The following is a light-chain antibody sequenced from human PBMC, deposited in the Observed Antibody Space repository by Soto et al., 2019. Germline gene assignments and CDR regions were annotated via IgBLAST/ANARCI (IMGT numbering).Light chain of an antibody. CDR2: EVS. V-gene: IGLV2-8*01. CDR3: SSFAGNDNFV. J-gene: IGLJ1*01. CDR1: SSDVGGYNS. Sequence: QSALTQPPSASGSPGQSVTISCSGTSSDVGGYNSVSWYQQHPGNAPKLTIYEVSKRPSGVPDRFSGSRSGNTASLTVSGLQAEDEADYYCSSFAGNDNFVFGTGTKLTVL.